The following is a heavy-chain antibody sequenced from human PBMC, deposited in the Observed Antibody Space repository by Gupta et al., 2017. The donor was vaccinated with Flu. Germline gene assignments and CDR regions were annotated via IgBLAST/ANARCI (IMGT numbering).Heavy chain of an antibody. CDR2: IYYNGNT. Sequence: QVQLQESGPGLVKPSETLSLICTVSGGSISTHYWSWIRQPPGKGLEWIGYIYYNGNTNYNPSLKSRVTMSVDTSKNQFSLKLSSVTAADTAVYYCAREGVHSGTYGRHFEYWGQGILVTVSS. CDR1: GGSISTHY. V-gene: IGHV4-59*11. J-gene: IGHJ4*02. D-gene: IGHD1-26*01. CDR3: AREGVHSGTYGRHFEY.